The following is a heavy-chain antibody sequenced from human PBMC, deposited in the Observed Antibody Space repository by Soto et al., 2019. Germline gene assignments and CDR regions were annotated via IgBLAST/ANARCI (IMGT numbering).Heavy chain of an antibody. CDR2: IYSGGPT. D-gene: IGHD3-10*01. CDR3: AKLGPYGSESYSFRYNWLDP. CDR1: GFSVSSSH. V-gene: IGHV3-53*01. Sequence: VQLVESGGGLIQPGGSLRLSCEASGFSVSSSHMIWVRQAPGKGLEWVSVIYSGGPTYYAVSVKGRFTISRDRSKNTVYIQMNSLRNEATAVYHCAKLGPYGSESYSFRYNWLDPWGQGTLVTVSS. J-gene: IGHJ5*02.